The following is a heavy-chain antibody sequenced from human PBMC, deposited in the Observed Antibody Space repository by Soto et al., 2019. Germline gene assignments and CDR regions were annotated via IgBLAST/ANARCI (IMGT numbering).Heavy chain of an antibody. J-gene: IGHJ4*02. CDR3: ARDRSMDGYNSRSFDY. Sequence: QMQLVQSGAEVKKPGSSVKVSCKASGGTFSSFGFNWVRQAPGQGLEWMGGIIPLYGTANHAQRFQGRVTISADESTSTVYMELISLRSEDTAIYYCARDRSMDGYNSRSFDYWGQGTLVTVSS. V-gene: IGHV1-69*01. CDR2: IIPLYGTA. CDR1: GGTFSSFG. D-gene: IGHD5-12*01.